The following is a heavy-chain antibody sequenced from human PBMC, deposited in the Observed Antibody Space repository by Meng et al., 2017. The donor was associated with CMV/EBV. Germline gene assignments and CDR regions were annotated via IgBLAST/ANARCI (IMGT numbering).Heavy chain of an antibody. D-gene: IGHD1-26*01. J-gene: IGHJ1*01. CDR3: ARGVGAELDAEYFQH. V-gene: IGHV1-18*01. CDR1: GYAVTSYG. Sequence: QVLRVATAAEVRKPGASVKVPFKASGYAVTSYGISWVRQAPGQGLEWMGWISAYNGNTNYAQKLQGRVTMTTDTSTSTAYMELRSLRSDDTAVYYCARGVGAELDAEYFQHWGQGTLVTVSS. CDR2: ISAYNGNT.